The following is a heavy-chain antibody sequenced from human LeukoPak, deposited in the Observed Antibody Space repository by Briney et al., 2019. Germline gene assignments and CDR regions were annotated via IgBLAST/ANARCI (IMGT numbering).Heavy chain of an antibody. Sequence: TLSLTCTVSGGSISSGSYYWSWIRQPAGTGLEWIGRIYTSGSTNYNPSLKSRVTISVDTSKNQFSLKLSSVTAADTAVYYCARSGYGGNSDYWGQGTLVTVSS. J-gene: IGHJ4*02. V-gene: IGHV4-61*02. CDR2: IYTSGST. CDR3: ARSGYGGNSDY. CDR1: GGSISSGSYY. D-gene: IGHD4-23*01.